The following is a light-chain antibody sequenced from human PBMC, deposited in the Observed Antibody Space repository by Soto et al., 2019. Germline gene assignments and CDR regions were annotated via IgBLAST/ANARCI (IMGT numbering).Light chain of an antibody. CDR1: QSVLYRSNNNNY. V-gene: IGKV4-1*01. CDR2: WAS. CDR3: HQYLKAPWP. Sequence: DFVLTQSPDSLAVSLGERATINCKSSQSVLYRSNNNNYLSWYQQKPGQPPKLLISWASTRESGVPDRFSGSGSGTDFTLTISSLQAEDVAIYYCHQYLKAPWPFGQGPKVEIK. J-gene: IGKJ1*01.